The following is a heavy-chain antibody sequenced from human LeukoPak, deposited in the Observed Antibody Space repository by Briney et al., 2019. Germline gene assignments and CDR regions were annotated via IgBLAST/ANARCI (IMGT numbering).Heavy chain of an antibody. CDR2: ISSSSSYI. CDR3: ARRFTGSALLPLGY. V-gene: IGHV3-21*01. CDR1: GFTFSTYS. J-gene: IGHJ4*02. D-gene: IGHD6-19*01. Sequence: GGSLRLSCAASGFTFSTYSMNWIRQAPGKGLEWVSSISSSSSYIHYADSVKGRFTISRDNAKNSLFLQTNSLRVEDTAVYYCARRFTGSALLPLGYWGQGTLVTVSS.